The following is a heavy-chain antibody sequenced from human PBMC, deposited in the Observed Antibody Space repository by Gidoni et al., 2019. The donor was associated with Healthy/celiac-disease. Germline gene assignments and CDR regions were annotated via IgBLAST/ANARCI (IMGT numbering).Heavy chain of an antibody. V-gene: IGHV1-2*04. J-gene: IGHJ4*02. CDR2: INPNSGGT. CDR3: ARGPRIDRGSVNKYFDY. D-gene: IGHD1-26*01. CDR1: GYTFTGYY. Sequence: QVQLVQSGAEVKKPGASVKVSCKASGYTFTGYYMPWVRQAPGQGLEWMGWINPNSGGTNYAQKFQGWVTMTRDTSISTAYMELSRLRSDDTAVYYCARGPRIDRGSVNKYFDYWGQGTLVTVSS.